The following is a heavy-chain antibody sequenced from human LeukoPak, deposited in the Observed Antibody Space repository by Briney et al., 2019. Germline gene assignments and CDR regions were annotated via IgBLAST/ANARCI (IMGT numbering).Heavy chain of an antibody. J-gene: IGHJ6*02. V-gene: IGHV4-4*07. CDR2: IYTSGST. Sequence: KPSETLSLTCTVSGGSISSYYWSWIRQPAGKGLEWIGRIYTSGSTNYNPSLKSRVTMSVDTSKNQFSLKLSSVTAADTAVYYCARDAGHQLSRRNYYAMDVWGQGTTVTVSS. CDR3: ARDAGHQLSRRNYYAMDV. CDR1: GGSISSYY. D-gene: IGHD2-2*01.